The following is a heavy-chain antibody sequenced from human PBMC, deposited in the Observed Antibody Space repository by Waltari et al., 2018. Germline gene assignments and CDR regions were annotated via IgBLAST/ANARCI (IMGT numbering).Heavy chain of an antibody. Sequence: QVQLVQSGAEVKKPGSSVKVSCKASGGTFSSYAISWVRQAPGQGLEWMGGIIPILGISNYAQKFQGRVTITADKSTSTAYMELSSLRSEDTAVYYCARVDRSGFSSSWIDYWGQGTLVTVSS. D-gene: IGHD6-13*01. CDR2: IIPILGIS. CDR1: GGTFSSYA. CDR3: ARVDRSGFSSSWIDY. J-gene: IGHJ4*02. V-gene: IGHV1-69*10.